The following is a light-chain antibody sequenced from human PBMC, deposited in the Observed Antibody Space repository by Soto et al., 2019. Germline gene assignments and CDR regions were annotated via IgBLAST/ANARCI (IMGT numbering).Light chain of an antibody. CDR3: SSYAGSNNYV. CDR2: EVS. CDR1: SSDVGGYNY. Sequence: QSALTQPPSASGSPGQSVTISCTGTSSDVGGYNYDSWYQQHPGKAPTLMIYEVSKRPSGVPDRFSGSKSGNTASLTVSGLQAEDEADYYCSSYAGSNNYVFGTGTKVTVL. J-gene: IGLJ1*01. V-gene: IGLV2-8*01.